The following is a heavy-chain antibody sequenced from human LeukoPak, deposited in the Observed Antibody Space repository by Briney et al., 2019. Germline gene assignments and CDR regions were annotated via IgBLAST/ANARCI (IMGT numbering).Heavy chain of an antibody. V-gene: IGHV4-39*01. CDR2: IYYSGST. Sequence: PSVTLSLTCTVSGGSISSSSYYWGWIRQPPGKGREWIGSIYYSGSTYYNPSLKSRVTISVDTSKNQFSLRLGSVTAADTAVYSCASHPYDPIFDYWGQGTPVTVSS. D-gene: IGHD3-22*01. CDR1: GGSISSSSYY. CDR3: ASHPYDPIFDY. J-gene: IGHJ4*02.